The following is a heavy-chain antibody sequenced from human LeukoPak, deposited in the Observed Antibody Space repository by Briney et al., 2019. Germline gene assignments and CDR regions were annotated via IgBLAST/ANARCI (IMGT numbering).Heavy chain of an antibody. CDR1: GFTFSSYW. Sequence: GGSLRLSCAGSGFTFSSYWISWVRQAPGKGLECVANIKQDGSEKYYVASVKGRFTISRDNAQNSLYLQMDSLRAEDTAVYYCARDEHKYYSEGSGRFDYWGQGTLVTVSS. J-gene: IGHJ4*02. V-gene: IGHV3-7*04. CDR2: IKQDGSEK. D-gene: IGHD3-22*01. CDR3: ARDEHKYYSEGSGRFDY.